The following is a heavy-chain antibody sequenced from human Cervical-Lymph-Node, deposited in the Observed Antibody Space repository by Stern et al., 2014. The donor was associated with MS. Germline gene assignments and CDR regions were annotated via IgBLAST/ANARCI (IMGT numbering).Heavy chain of an antibody. CDR3: AKSDRIGKCYQE. J-gene: IGHJ4*02. V-gene: IGHV3-23*04. CDR2: ISGSSYST. D-gene: IGHD2-15*01. CDR1: GFTFSNYA. Sequence: EVQLVESGGNLVQPGGSLRLSCAVSGFTFSNYAMSWVRLAPGKGLEWVSHISGSSYSTNYADSVKGRFTISRDNSKNTVYLQMNSLKAEDSAVYYCAKSDRIGKCYQEWGQGTLVTVSS.